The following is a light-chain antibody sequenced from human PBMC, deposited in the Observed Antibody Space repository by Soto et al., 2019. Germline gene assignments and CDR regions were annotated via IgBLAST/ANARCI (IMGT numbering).Light chain of an antibody. CDR1: QSISNW. V-gene: IGKV1-5*01. CDR2: DAS. CDR3: QQYSSYST. J-gene: IGKJ1*01. Sequence: DIPMTQSPSSLSASVGDRVTITCRASQSISNWLAWYQQKPGKAPKLLIYDASTLESGVPSRFSGGGFGTDCTLTISSLQPDDFATYYCQQYSSYSTFGQGTKVEMK.